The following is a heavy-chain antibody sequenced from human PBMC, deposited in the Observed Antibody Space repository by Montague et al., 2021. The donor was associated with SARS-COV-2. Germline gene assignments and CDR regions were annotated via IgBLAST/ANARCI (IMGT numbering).Heavy chain of an antibody. V-gene: IGHV6-1*01. J-gene: IGHJ4*02. CDR1: EDSVSSNTAA. CDR2: TYYRSKWYN. D-gene: IGHD6-13*01. CDR3: ARGISATNK. Sequence: CAISEDSVSSNTAAWNWIRQSPSRGLEWLGRTYYRSKWYNDYAVSVKSRISINADTSKNQFSLQLNSVTPEDTAVYYCARGISATNKWGQGTLVTVSS.